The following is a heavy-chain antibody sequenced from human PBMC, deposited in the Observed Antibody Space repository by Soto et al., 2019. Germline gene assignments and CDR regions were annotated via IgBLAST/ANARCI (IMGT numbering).Heavy chain of an antibody. CDR3: AAGGTRWLHSPFDY. CDR2: FDPEDGET. J-gene: IGHJ4*02. V-gene: IGHV1-24*01. Sequence: QVQLVQSGAEVKKPGASVKVSCKVSGHTLTELSMHWVRLAPGKGLEWMGGFDPEDGETISAQKFQGRVIMTEDTSTDSTYLELSSLSSEDTAVYYCAAGGTRWLHSPFDYWGQGTLVTISS. CDR1: GHTLTELS. D-gene: IGHD1-1*01.